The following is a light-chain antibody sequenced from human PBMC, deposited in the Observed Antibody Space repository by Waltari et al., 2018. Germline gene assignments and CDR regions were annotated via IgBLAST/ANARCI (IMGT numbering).Light chain of an antibody. J-gene: IGLJ3*02. Sequence: QSALTQPASVSGSPGQPITISCTGTSSDVGGYNYVSWYQQHPGKAPKLMIYEVSNRPSGVSNRFSGSKSGNTASLTFSGLQAEDEADYYCASYTSSDSWVFGGGTKLTVL. V-gene: IGLV2-14*01. CDR2: EVS. CDR3: ASYTSSDSWV. CDR1: SSDVGGYNY.